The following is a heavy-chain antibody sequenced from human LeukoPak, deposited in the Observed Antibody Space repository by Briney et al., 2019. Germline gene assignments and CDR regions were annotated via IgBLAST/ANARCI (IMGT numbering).Heavy chain of an antibody. D-gene: IGHD3-3*01. J-gene: IGHJ3*02. CDR2: IRYDGSNK. CDR1: GFTFSSYG. V-gene: IGHV3-30*02. Sequence: GGSLRLSCAASGFTFSSYGMHWVRQAPGKGLEWVAFIRYDGSNKYYADSVKGRFTISRDNSKNTLYLQMNSLRAEDTAVYYCAKDLGFWSGLDAFDIWGQGTMVTVSS. CDR3: AKDLGFWSGLDAFDI.